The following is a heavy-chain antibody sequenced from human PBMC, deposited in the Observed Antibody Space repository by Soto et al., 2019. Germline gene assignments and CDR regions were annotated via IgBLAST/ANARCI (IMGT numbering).Heavy chain of an antibody. CDR1: GYMFTKSA. D-gene: IGHD6-19*01. V-gene: IGHV1-3*01. CDR2: ISGDSGNT. Sequence: QVHLVQSGAEVKKPGASVKVSCKASGYMFTKSAMHWVRQAPGQRLEWMGWISGDSGNTKYSPKLQDRVTINRDTSASTAYMELRSLRSEDTALYYCARDGVAAGNINFDYWGQGTLVTVSS. CDR3: ARDGVAAGNINFDY. J-gene: IGHJ4*01.